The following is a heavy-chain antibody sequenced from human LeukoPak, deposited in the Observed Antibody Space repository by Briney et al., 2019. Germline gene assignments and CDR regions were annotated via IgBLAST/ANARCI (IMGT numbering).Heavy chain of an antibody. J-gene: IGHJ4*02. Sequence: ASVKVSCKASGYTFTGYYMHWVRQAPGQGLEWMGWINPNSGGTNYAQKFQGRVTMTRDTSTSTVYMELSSLRSEDTAVYYCAREWWEPLSGYFDYWGQGTLVTVSS. CDR1: GYTFTGYY. V-gene: IGHV1-2*02. CDR2: INPNSGGT. CDR3: AREWWEPLSGYFDY. D-gene: IGHD1-26*01.